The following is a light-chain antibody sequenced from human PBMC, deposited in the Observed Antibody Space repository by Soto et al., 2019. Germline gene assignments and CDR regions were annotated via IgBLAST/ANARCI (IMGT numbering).Light chain of an antibody. CDR1: QSLSNF. CDR2: DAS. Sequence: DIVLTQSPATLSLSPGDRATLSCRASQSLSNFLAWYQQNPGKAPRLLIYDASNRATGIPVRFSGSGSGTDFTHAISTRGPEVLPGYYCQQPSHLFPFGPGTTVEIK. V-gene: IGKV3-11*01. CDR3: QQPSHLFP. J-gene: IGKJ3*01.